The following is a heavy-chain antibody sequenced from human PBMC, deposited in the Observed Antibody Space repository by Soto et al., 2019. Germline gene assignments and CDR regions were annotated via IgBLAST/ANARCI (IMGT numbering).Heavy chain of an antibody. D-gene: IGHD6-6*01. V-gene: IGHV3-48*02. CDR1: GFTFSSYS. CDR3: ARVVRYSSSDPPLD. Sequence: EVQLVESGGGLVQPGGSLRLSCAASGFTFSSYSMNWVRQAPGKGLEWVSYISSSSSSIYYADSVKGRFTISRDNAKNSLYLQMNSLIDEDTAVYYCARVVRYSSSDPPLDWGQGTLVTVSS. J-gene: IGHJ4*02. CDR2: ISSSSSSI.